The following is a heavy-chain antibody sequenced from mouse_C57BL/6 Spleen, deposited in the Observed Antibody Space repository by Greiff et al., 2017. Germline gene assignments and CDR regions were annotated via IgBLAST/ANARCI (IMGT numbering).Heavy chain of an antibody. CDR2: INYDGSST. CDR1: GFTFSDYY. Sequence: EVKLVESEGGLVQPGSSMKLSCTASGFTFSDYYMAWVRQVPEKGLEWVANINYDGSSTYYLDSLKSRFIISRDNAKNILYLQMSSLKSEDTATYYCARDGGITTVVAGFDYWGQGTTLTVSS. D-gene: IGHD1-1*01. J-gene: IGHJ2*01. CDR3: ARDGGITTVVAGFDY. V-gene: IGHV5-16*01.